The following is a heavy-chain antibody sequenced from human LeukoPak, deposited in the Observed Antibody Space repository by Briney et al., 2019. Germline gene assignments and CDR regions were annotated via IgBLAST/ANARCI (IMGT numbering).Heavy chain of an antibody. V-gene: IGHV4-61*01. CDR3: ASRVYYYDSSGYYFRD. D-gene: IGHD3-22*01. J-gene: IGHJ4*02. CDR1: GGSVSSGSYY. Sequence: SETLSLTCTVSGGSVSSGSYYWSWIRQPPGKGLEWIVYIYYTGSTYYNPSLKSRVTISVDTSKNQFSLKLSSVTAADTAVYYCASRVYYYDSSGYYFRDWGQGTLVTVSS. CDR2: IYYTGST.